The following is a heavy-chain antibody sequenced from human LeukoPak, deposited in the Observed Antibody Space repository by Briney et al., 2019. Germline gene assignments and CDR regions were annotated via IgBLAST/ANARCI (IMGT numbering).Heavy chain of an antibody. CDR3: AQKGGTDH. CDR2: ISSTSGDV. CDR1: GFSFSRFG. Sequence: GGSLRLSCVASGFSFSRFGMNWVRQAPGKALEWVSHISSTSGDVYYADSVKGRFTISRDNAKNSLYLQMNSLRVEDTAIYYCAQKGGTDHWGQGTLVTVSS. V-gene: IGHV3-48*01. J-gene: IGHJ4*02. D-gene: IGHD2-15*01.